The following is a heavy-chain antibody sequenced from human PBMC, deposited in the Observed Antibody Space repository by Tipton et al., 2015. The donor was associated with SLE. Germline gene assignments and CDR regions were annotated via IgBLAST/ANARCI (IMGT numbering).Heavy chain of an antibody. CDR2: INGNGDKT. CDR1: GLKFDDYG. V-gene: IGHV3-20*04. CDR3: ALQKEAFDV. J-gene: IGHJ3*01. Sequence: SLRLSCAATGLKFDDYGMSWVRQVPGKGLEWVAGINGNGDKTGYAGSVKGRFTISRDNSKNSVYLDLNSLRAEDTAFFYCALQKEAFDVWGQGTMVTVSS.